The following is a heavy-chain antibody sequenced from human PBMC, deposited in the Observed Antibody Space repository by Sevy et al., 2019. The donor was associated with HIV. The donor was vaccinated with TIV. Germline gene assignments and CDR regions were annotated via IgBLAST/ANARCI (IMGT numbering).Heavy chain of an antibody. D-gene: IGHD6-19*01. CDR1: GYTFTSYG. J-gene: IGHJ6*02. Sequence: ASVKVSCKASGYTFTSYGISWVRQAPGQGLEWMGWISAYNGNTNYAQKLQGRVTMTTDTSTSTAYMELRSMRSDDTAVYYCARETSIAVAGTPRGIYYYYGMDVWGQGTTVTVSS. CDR2: ISAYNGNT. V-gene: IGHV1-18*01. CDR3: ARETSIAVAGTPRGIYYYYGMDV.